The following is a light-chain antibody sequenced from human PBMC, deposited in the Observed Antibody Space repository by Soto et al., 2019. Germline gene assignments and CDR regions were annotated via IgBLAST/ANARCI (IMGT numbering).Light chain of an antibody. CDR2: KAS. V-gene: IGKV1-5*03. J-gene: IGKJ4*01. CDR1: ETISSW. CDR3: QHYNTYPLT. Sequence: DIQLTQSPSTLSASVGDRVTITCRASETISSWLAWYQQKPEKAPKLLIHKASSLESGVPSRFSGGGSGTEFTLTIISLQPDDFATYYCQHYNTYPLTFGGGTQVEIK.